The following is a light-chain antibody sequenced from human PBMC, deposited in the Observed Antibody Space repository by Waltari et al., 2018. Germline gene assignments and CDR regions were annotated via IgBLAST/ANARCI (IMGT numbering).Light chain of an antibody. Sequence: QSALTQPPSASGSPGQTVIISCTGPSSDIGSYKYVSWYQQSPGRAPALLIYEVDRRPPGVPDRFSGSKSGNTASLTVSGLQTEDEGDYYCSSYAGSNKLIFGGVTKLTVL. J-gene: IGLJ2*01. CDR2: EVD. CDR1: SSDIGSYKY. CDR3: SSYAGSNKLI. V-gene: IGLV2-8*01.